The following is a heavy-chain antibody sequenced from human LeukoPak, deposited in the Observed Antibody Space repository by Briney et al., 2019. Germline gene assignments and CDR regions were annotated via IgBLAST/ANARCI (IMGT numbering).Heavy chain of an antibody. D-gene: IGHD5-18*01. V-gene: IGHV1-8*01. CDR3: ARWDTAMVTLYYYYGMDV. CDR1: GYTFTSYD. CDR2: MNPNSGNT. J-gene: IGHJ6*02. Sequence: GASVKVSCKASGYTFTSYDINWVRQATGQGLEWMGWMNPNSGNTGYAQKFQGRVTMTRNTSISTAYMELSSLRSEDTAVYYCARWDTAMVTLYYYYGMDVWAKGPRSPSP.